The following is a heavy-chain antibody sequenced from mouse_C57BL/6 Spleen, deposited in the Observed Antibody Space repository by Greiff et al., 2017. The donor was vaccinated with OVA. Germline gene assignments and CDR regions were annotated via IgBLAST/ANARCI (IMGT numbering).Heavy chain of an antibody. Sequence: EVMLVESVAELVRPGASVKLSCTASGFNIKNTYMHWVKQRPEQGLEWIGRIDPANGNTKYAPKFQGKATITADTSSNTAYLQLSSLTSEDTAIYYCARGNPTTGHWYFDVWGTGTTVTVSS. CDR1: GFNIKNTY. CDR2: IDPANGNT. J-gene: IGHJ1*03. V-gene: IGHV14-3*01. D-gene: IGHD2-12*01. CDR3: ARGNPTTGHWYFDV.